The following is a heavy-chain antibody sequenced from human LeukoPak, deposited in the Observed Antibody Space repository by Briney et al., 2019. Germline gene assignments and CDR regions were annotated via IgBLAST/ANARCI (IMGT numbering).Heavy chain of an antibody. CDR1: GFTFSSYS. J-gene: IGHJ3*02. D-gene: IGHD3-10*01. CDR2: ISSSSSYI. CDR3: ARSITMVRGVPDAFDI. Sequence: PGGSLRLSCAASGFTFSSYSKNWVRQAPGQGLEWVSSISSSSSYIYYADSVKGRFTISRDNAKNSLYLQMNSLRAEDTAVYYCARSITMVRGVPDAFDIWGQGTMVTVSP. V-gene: IGHV3-21*01.